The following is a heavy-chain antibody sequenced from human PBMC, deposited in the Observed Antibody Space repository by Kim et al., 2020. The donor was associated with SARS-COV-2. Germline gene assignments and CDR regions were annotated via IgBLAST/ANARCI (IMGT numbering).Heavy chain of an antibody. Sequence: GGSLRLFCAASGFTFSSYAMHWVRQAPGKGLEWVAVISYDGSNKYYADSVKGRFTISRDNSKNTLYLQMNSLRAEDTAVYYCARDPSRAVVAATLLTYYYYGMDVWGQGTTVTVSS. V-gene: IGHV3-30*04. CDR1: GFTFSSYA. D-gene: IGHD2-15*01. CDR3: ARDPSRAVVAATLLTYYYYGMDV. J-gene: IGHJ6*02. CDR2: ISYDGSNK.